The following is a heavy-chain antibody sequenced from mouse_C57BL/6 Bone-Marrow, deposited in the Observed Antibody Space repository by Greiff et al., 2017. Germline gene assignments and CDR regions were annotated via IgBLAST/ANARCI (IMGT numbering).Heavy chain of an antibody. CDR2: INSDGGST. Sequence: EVQLQESGGGLVQPGESLKLSCESNEYEFPSHDMSWVRKTPEKRLELVAAINSDGGSTYYPDTMERRFIISRDNTKKTLYLQMSSLRSEDTALYYCARPYSNYVGWYFDVWGTGTTVTVSS. D-gene: IGHD2-5*01. CDR3: ARPYSNYVGWYFDV. J-gene: IGHJ1*03. CDR1: EYEFPSHD. V-gene: IGHV5-2*01.